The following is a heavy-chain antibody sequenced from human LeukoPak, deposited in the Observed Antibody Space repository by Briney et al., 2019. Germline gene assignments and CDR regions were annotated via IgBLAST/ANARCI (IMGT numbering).Heavy chain of an antibody. D-gene: IGHD4-17*01. J-gene: IGHJ4*02. V-gene: IGHV4-59*08. CDR3: SRRGADDYGDYGFDY. CDR2: IFYRGST. Sequence: SETLSLTCTVSGGSISSYYWSWIRQPPGKGLEWIGYIFYRGSTNYNPSLKSRVTISIDTSKNQFSLKLSSVTAADTAVYYCSRRGADDYGDYGFDYWGQGTLVTVSS. CDR1: GGSISSYY.